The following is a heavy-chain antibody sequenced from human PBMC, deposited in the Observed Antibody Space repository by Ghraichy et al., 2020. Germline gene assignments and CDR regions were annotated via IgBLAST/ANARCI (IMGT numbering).Heavy chain of an antibody. CDR3: ARDYVGHFHD. CDR2: ISGSGSPI. V-gene: IGHV3-11*01. Sequence: SCAASGFPFSDYYMAWVRQAPGKGLDWVAYISGSGSPIYYADSVKGRFTISRDNAKNSLYLQMNSLRAEDTAVYYCARDYVGHFHDWGQGTLVTVSS. J-gene: IGHJ1*01. D-gene: IGHD3-10*02. CDR1: GFPFSDYY.